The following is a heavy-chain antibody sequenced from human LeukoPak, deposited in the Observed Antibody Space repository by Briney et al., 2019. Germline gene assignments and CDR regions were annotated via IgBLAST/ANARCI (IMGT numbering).Heavy chain of an antibody. Sequence: GGSLRLSCAASGFTVSSNYMSWVRQAPGKGLEWVSVIYSGGSTYYADSVKGRFTISRDNSKNTLYLQMNSLRAEDTAVYYCASRYYYDLTRAFDIWGQGTMVTVSS. J-gene: IGHJ3*02. V-gene: IGHV3-53*01. D-gene: IGHD3-22*01. CDR1: GFTVSSNY. CDR2: IYSGGST. CDR3: ASRYYYDLTRAFDI.